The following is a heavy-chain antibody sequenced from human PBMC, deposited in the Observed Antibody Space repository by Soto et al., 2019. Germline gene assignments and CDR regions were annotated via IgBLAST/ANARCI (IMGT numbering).Heavy chain of an antibody. CDR3: ARQGIYGDYEFDY. J-gene: IGHJ4*02. CDR2: IYYSGST. Sequence: SETLSLTCTVSGGSISSSSYYWGWIRQPPGKGLEWIGSIYYSGSTYYNPSLKSRVTISVDTSKNQFSLKLSSVTAADTAVYYCARQGIYGDYEFDYWGQGTLVTVS. V-gene: IGHV4-39*01. CDR1: GGSISSSSYY. D-gene: IGHD4-17*01.